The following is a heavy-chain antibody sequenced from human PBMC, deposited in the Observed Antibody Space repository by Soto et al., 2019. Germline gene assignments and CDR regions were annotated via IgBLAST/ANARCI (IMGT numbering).Heavy chain of an antibody. CDR2: ISDVGTNR. J-gene: IGHJ6*02. D-gene: IGHD2-8*01. CDR1: GFTFSTYA. Sequence: QVQLVESGGGVVQPGRSLRLSCAASGFTFSTYAMHWVRQAPGKGLEWVAVISDVGTNRYYADSVKGRFTISRDNSKNTVYLQMNSLRAEDTAMYYCARARGNGSWTYSMDVWGQGTTVTVSS. CDR3: ARARGNGSWTYSMDV. V-gene: IGHV3-30-3*01.